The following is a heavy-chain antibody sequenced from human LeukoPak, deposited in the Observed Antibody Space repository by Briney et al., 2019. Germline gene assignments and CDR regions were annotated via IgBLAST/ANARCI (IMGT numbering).Heavy chain of an antibody. Sequence: SETLSLTCTVSGGSISSYYWSWIRQPPGKGLEWIGYIYYSVSTNYTPSLKSRVTISVDTSKNQFSLKLSSVTAADTAVYYCARARLTVTTSGSGPDWFDPWGQGTLVTVSS. CDR2: IYYSVST. V-gene: IGHV4-59*01. D-gene: IGHD4-17*01. J-gene: IGHJ5*02. CDR3: ARARLTVTTSGSGPDWFDP. CDR1: GGSISSYY.